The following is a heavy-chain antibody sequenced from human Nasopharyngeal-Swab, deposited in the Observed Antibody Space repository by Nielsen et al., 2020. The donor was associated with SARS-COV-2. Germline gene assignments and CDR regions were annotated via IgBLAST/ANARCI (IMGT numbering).Heavy chain of an antibody. CDR1: GDSVSGNSAT. CDR3: TRDAGGYNWFDP. V-gene: IGHV6-1*01. Sequence: SQTLSLTCAISGDSVSGNSATWSWIRQSPSRGLEWLGRTYYGSKWFNDYAVSVKSRITINPDTSKNQFSLQLNSVTPEDTAVYYCTRDAGGYNWFDPWGQGTLITLSS. CDR2: TYYGSKWFN. D-gene: IGHD3-16*01. J-gene: IGHJ5*02.